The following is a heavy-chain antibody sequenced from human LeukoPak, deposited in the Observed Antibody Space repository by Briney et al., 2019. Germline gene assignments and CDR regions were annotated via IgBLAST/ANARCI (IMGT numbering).Heavy chain of an antibody. V-gene: IGHV4-39*01. J-gene: IGHJ4*02. CDR2: LYYNGDT. D-gene: IGHD5-18*01. CDR3: ARQTTTAMVRY. CDR1: GGSIRSTLFY. Sequence: SETLSLTCSVSGGSIRSTLFYWGWIRQSPGKGLEWLGNLYYNGDTYYNPSLKSRVTISVDTSKNQFSLKLSSVTAADTAVYYCARQTTTAMVRYWGQGTLVTVSS.